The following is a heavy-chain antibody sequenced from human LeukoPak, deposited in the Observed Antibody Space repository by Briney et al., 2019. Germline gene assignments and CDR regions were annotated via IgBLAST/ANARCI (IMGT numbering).Heavy chain of an antibody. CDR2: IYYTGST. CDR3: ARGEVYYYG. J-gene: IGHJ4*02. D-gene: IGHD3-10*01. CDR1: DGSISSRTYY. V-gene: IGHV4-39*01. Sequence: SETLSLTCTVSDGSISSRTYYWGWVRQPPGKGLEWIGNIYYTGSTYYNPSLKSRVTISVDTSKNQFSLKLCSATAADTAVYYCARGEVYYYGWGQGTLVTVSS.